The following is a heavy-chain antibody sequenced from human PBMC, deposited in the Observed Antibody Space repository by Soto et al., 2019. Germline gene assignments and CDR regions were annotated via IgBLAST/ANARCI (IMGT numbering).Heavy chain of an antibody. Sequence: PGGSLRLSCAASGFTFSSYDMHWVRQATGKGLEWVSAIGTAGDTYYPGSVKGRFTISRENAKNSLYLQMNSLRAGDTALYYCARGLLATGGSLSYMDVWGKGTTVTVSS. CDR2: IGTAGDT. CDR3: ARGLLATGGSLSYMDV. J-gene: IGHJ6*03. V-gene: IGHV3-13*01. CDR1: GFTFSSYD. D-gene: IGHD6-13*01.